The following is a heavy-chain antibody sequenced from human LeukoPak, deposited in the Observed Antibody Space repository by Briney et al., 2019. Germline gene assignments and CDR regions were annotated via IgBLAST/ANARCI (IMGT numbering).Heavy chain of an antibody. V-gene: IGHV6-1*01. D-gene: IGHD6-19*01. CDR2: TYYRSKWYN. CDR1: GDSVSSNSAA. Sequence: SQTLSLTCAISGDSVSSNSAAWNWIRQSPSRGLEWLGRTYYRSKWYNDYAVSVKSRITINPDTSKNQFSLQLNSVTPEDTAVYYCAREDAYHSSGWYWFDPWGQGTLVTVSS. CDR3: AREDAYHSSGWYWFDP. J-gene: IGHJ5*02.